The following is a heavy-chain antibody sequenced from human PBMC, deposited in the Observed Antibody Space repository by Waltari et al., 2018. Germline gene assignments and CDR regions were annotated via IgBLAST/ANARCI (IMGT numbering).Heavy chain of an antibody. CDR2: IYYSGGT. V-gene: IGHV4-39*01. CDR3: ARLRWGSRGVYYYYMDV. CDR1: GGSISSSSYY. D-gene: IGHD2-21*01. J-gene: IGHJ6*03. Sequence: QLQLQESGPGLVKPSETLSLTCTVSGGSISSSSYYWGWIRQPPGKGLEWIGSIYYSGGTYDNPSLKSRVTISVDTSKNQFSLKLSSVTAADTAVYYCARLRWGSRGVYYYYMDVWGKGTTVTVSS.